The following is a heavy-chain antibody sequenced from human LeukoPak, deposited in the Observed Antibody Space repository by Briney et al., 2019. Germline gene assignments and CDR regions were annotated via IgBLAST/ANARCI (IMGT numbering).Heavy chain of an antibody. CDR1: GYTFTSYG. CDR3: ASSGSYRSNWFDP. J-gene: IGHJ5*02. V-gene: IGHV1-18*01. Sequence: ASVKVSCKASGYTFTSYGISWVRQAPGQRLEWMGWISAYNGNTNYAQKLQGRVAMTTDTSTSTAYMELRSLRSDDTAVYYCASSGSYRSNWFDPWGQGTLVTVSS. D-gene: IGHD3-10*01. CDR2: ISAYNGNT.